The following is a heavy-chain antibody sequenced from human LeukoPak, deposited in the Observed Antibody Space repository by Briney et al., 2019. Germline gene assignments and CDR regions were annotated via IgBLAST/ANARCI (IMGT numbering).Heavy chain of an antibody. V-gene: IGHV3-21*01. D-gene: IGHD6-19*01. CDR2: ISSSSSYI. CDR3: AREVFDSGWYTFYYFDY. CDR1: GFTFSSYS. Sequence: GGSLRLSCAASGFTFSSYSMNWVRQAPGKGLEWVSSISSSSSYIYYADSVKGRFTISRDNAKNSLYLQMNSLRAEDTAVYYCAREVFDSGWYTFYYFDYWGQGTLVTVSS. J-gene: IGHJ4*02.